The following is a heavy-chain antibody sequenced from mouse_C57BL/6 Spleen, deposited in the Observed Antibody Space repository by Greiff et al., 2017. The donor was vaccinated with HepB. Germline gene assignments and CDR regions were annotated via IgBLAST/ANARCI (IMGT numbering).Heavy chain of an antibody. CDR3: ADGKVPWFAY. CDR1: GFTFSDYG. CDR2: ISSGSSTI. V-gene: IGHV5-17*01. D-gene: IGHD2-1*01. Sequence: EVQLVESGGGLVKPGGSLKLSCAASGFTFSDYGMHWVRQAPEKGLEWVAYISSGSSTIYYADTVKGRFTISRDNAKNTLFLQMTSLRSEDTAMYYCADGKVPWFAYWGQGTLVTVSA. J-gene: IGHJ3*01.